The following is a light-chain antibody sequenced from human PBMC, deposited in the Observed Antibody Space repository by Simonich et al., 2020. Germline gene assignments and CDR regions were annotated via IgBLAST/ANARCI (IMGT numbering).Light chain of an antibody. Sequence: QSALTQPASVSGSPGQSITISCTGTSSAFGGYTYVSWYQQNPGKAPKLMVYDVSSRPSGVSNRFSGSKSGNTASLTISGLQAEDEADYYCSSYTSSSTWVFGGRTKLTVL. J-gene: IGLJ3*02. CDR2: DVS. CDR3: SSYTSSSTWV. CDR1: SSAFGGYTY. V-gene: IGLV2-14*01.